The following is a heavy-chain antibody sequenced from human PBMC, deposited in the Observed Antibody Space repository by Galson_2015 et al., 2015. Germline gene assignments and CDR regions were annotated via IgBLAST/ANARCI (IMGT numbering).Heavy chain of an antibody. CDR2: ISANSGGT. D-gene: IGHD2-2*02. CDR1: GYNFNGYY. CDR3: AGLTYCSSTSCYTHGYGDYYFDY. V-gene: IGHV1-2*06. J-gene: IGHJ4*02. Sequence: SVKVSCKASGYNFNGYYMHWVRQAPGQGLEWMGRISANSGGTNYAQKFQGRVTMTRDTSISTAYMEVSRLRSDDTAVYYCAGLTYCSSTSCYTHGYGDYYFDYWGQGTLVTVSS.